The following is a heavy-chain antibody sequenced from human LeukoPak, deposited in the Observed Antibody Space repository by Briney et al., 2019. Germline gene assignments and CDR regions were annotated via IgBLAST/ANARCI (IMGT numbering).Heavy chain of an antibody. CDR2: MSGSGDNT. V-gene: IGHV3-23*01. J-gene: IGHJ4*02. CDR3: AKGGGGVLAS. D-gene: IGHD3-16*01. CDR1: GFTFSSYA. Sequence: GGSLRLSCAASGFTFSSYAMSWVRQAPGKGLEWVSSMSGSGDNTYYADSVKGRFTISRDNSKNTLFLQMNSLKADDTAVYYCAKGGGGVLASWGQGTLVTVSS.